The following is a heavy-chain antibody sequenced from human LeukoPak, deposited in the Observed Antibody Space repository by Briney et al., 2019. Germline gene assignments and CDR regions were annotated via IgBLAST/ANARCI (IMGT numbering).Heavy chain of an antibody. D-gene: IGHD3-10*01. CDR1: GGSISTYY. V-gene: IGHV4-59*12. CDR2: LYYNGRT. Sequence: SETLSLTCTVSGGSISTYYWSWIRQPPGKGLEWIGYLYYNGRTNYNPSLKSRVTLSLDTSKNQFSLKLSSVTAADTAVYYCARLATMVRGVGVRWFDPWGQGTLVTVSS. J-gene: IGHJ5*02. CDR3: ARLATMVRGVGVRWFDP.